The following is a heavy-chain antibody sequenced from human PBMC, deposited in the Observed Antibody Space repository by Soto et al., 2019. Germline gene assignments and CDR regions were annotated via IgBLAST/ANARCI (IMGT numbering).Heavy chain of an antibody. Sequence: PSETLSLTCAVSGGSISSGGYYWSWIRQHPGKGLQWIGYIYYRGTTTYSPSLKSRVTISVDRSKNQFSLNLSSVTAADTAVYYCARLGGYYQSLDTWGQGTLVTVSS. CDR2: IYYRGTT. D-gene: IGHD3-22*01. CDR1: GGSISSGGYY. V-gene: IGHV4-31*11. J-gene: IGHJ5*02. CDR3: ARLGGYYQSLDT.